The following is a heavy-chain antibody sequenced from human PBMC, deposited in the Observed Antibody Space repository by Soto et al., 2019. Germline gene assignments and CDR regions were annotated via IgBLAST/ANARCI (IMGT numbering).Heavy chain of an antibody. D-gene: IGHD6-19*01. Sequence: EVQLVESGGGLVQPGGSLRLSCAASGFTFSSYWMHWVRQAPGKGLVWVSRINSDGSSTSYADSVKGRFTISRDNAKNTLYLQMNSLRAEDTAVYYCAKAQGQWLVLVYWGQGTLVTVSS. CDR3: AKAQGQWLVLVY. V-gene: IGHV3-74*01. J-gene: IGHJ4*02. CDR2: INSDGSST. CDR1: GFTFSSYW.